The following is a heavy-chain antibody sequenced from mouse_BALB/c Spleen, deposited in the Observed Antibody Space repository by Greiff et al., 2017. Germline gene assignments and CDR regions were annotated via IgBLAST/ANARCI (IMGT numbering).Heavy chain of an antibody. V-gene: IGHV5-9-3*01. CDR1: GFTFSSYA. CDR2: ISSGGSYT. CDR3: ARGGGNHWYFDV. Sequence: EVKLVESGGGLVKPGGSLKLSCAASGFTFSSYAMSWVRQTPEKRLEWVATISSGGSYTYYPDSVKGRFNISRDNAKNTLYLQMSSLRSEDTAMYYCARGGGNHWYFDVWGAGTTVTVSS. J-gene: IGHJ1*01. D-gene: IGHD1-1*02.